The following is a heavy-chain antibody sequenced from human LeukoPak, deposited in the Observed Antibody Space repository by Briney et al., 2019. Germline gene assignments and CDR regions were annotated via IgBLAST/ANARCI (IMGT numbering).Heavy chain of an antibody. CDR1: GGSITSYY. D-gene: IGHD6-13*01. Sequence: SETLSLTCTVSGGSITSYYRSWIRQSPGKGLEWIGFMYYSGTTNYNPSLKSRVTISLGMSKNQFPLKLSSVTAADTAVYYCARDWQWQQLDGDAFDIWGQGTMVTVSS. CDR3: ARDWQWQQLDGDAFDI. J-gene: IGHJ3*02. CDR2: MYYSGTT. V-gene: IGHV4-59*01.